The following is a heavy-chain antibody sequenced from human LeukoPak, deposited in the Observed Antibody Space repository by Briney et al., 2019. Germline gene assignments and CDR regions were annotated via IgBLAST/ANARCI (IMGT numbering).Heavy chain of an antibody. CDR2: ISGRSGST. D-gene: IGHD1-26*01. CDR1: GFTFSSYA. J-gene: IGHJ6*03. CDR3: AKDLWELLEGYYMDV. Sequence: GGSLRLSCAASGFTFSSYAMSWGRQAPGKGLEWVSAISGRSGSTYYADSVKGRFTISRDNSKNTLYLQMNSLRAEDKDVYYCAKDLWELLEGYYMDVWGKGPTVTVSS. V-gene: IGHV3-23*01.